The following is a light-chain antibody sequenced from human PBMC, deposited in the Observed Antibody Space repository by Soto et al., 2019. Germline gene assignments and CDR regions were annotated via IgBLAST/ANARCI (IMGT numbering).Light chain of an antibody. V-gene: IGKV1-5*03. J-gene: IGKJ4*01. Sequence: DIQMTQSPSTLSASVGDRVTITCRASQSISHWLAWYQQRPGKAPNLLIFKASSLQSGVPSRFSGSGSGTEFTLTISSLQPDDFAIYYCPQYDSYPHTFGGGTKVEIK. CDR2: KAS. CDR3: PQYDSYPHT. CDR1: QSISHW.